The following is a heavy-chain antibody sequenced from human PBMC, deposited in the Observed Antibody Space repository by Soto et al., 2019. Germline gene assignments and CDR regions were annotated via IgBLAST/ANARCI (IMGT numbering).Heavy chain of an antibody. J-gene: IGHJ4*02. CDR2: ITQDGSVT. V-gene: IGHV3-7*01. CDR3: ARDLGNYGDYFDY. D-gene: IGHD4-17*01. Sequence: EVRLVESGGGLVQPGGSMRLSCAASGFTFSSYWMSWVRQAPGKGLEWVANITQDGSVTYYVDSVKGRFTISRDNAKNSLYLQMNSLRAEDTAVYYCARDLGNYGDYFDYWGQGTLVTVSS. CDR1: GFTFSSYW.